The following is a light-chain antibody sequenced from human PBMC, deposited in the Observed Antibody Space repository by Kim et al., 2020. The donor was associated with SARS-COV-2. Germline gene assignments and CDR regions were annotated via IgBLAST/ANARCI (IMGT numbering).Light chain of an antibody. J-gene: IGKJ4*01. CDR1: QSVSSY. Sequence: EIVLTQSPATLSLSPGERATLSCRASQSVSSYLAWYQQKPGQPPRLLIYDASYRATGIPARFSGSGSGTDFTLTISSLEPEDFAIYYCQQRSNWPTFGGGTKVDIK. CDR3: QQRSNWPT. CDR2: DAS. V-gene: IGKV3-11*01.